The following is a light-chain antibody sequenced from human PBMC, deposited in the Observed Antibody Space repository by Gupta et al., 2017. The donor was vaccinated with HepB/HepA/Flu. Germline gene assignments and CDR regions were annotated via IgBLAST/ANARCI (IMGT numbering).Light chain of an antibody. J-gene: IGLJ2*01. CDR1: ALPKQY. CDR2: KDS. Sequence: SYELTQPPSVSVSPGQTARITCSGDALPKQYAYWYQQKPGQAPVLVIYKDSERPSGIPERFSGSSSGTTVTVTISGVQAEDEADYYCQSADSSGTVVFGGGTKLTGL. CDR3: QSADSSGTVV. V-gene: IGLV3-25*03.